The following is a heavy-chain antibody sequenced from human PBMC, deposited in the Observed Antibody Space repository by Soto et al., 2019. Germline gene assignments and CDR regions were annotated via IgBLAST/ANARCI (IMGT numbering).Heavy chain of an antibody. CDR1: GFTFSDYA. D-gene: IGHD3-3*01. CDR3: ARDVGPITIFGEALSGYFDF. V-gene: IGHV3-23*01. Sequence: EVQLLESGGDLVQPGDSLTLSCAASGFTFSDYAMTWVRQAPGKGLEWVSVIGGRGDGIEYADSVKGRFTVSRDNSRDTLYLRMNSLRAEDTATYYCARDVGPITIFGEALSGYFDFWGQGTLVTVSS. J-gene: IGHJ4*02. CDR2: IGGRGDGI.